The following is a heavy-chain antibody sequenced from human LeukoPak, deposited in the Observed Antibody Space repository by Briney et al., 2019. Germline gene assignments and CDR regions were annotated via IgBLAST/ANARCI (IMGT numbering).Heavy chain of an antibody. CDR3: ARDQEGFDY. Sequence: GASVKVSCKASGYTFTNNYLHWVRQAPGQGLEWMGMLYPRDGSTSYAQNFQGRVTVTRDTSTTTVHMELRGLRSEDTAVYYCARDQEGFDYWGQGTVVTVSS. CDR2: LYPRDGST. V-gene: IGHV1-46*01. CDR1: GYTFTNNY. J-gene: IGHJ4*02.